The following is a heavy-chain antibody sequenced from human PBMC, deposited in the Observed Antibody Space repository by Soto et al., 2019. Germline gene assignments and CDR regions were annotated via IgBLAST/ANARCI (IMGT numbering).Heavy chain of an antibody. D-gene: IGHD5-18*01. CDR1: GGTFSSYT. CDR2: IIPILGIA. Sequence: QVQLVQSGAEVKKPGSSVKVSCKASGGTFSSYTISWVRQAPGQGLEWMGRIIPILGIANYAQKFQGRVTITEDKSTSTAYMELSSLRSEDTAVYYCASGYSYGYDWFDPWGQGTLVTVSS. J-gene: IGHJ5*02. CDR3: ASGYSYGYDWFDP. V-gene: IGHV1-69*02.